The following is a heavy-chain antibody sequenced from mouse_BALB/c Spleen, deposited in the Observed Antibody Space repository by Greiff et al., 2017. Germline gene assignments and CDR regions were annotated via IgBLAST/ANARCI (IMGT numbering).Heavy chain of an antibody. CDR3: ARSGLGRVLAY. J-gene: IGHJ3*01. V-gene: IGHV1-54*01. D-gene: IGHD3-1*01. Sequence: VQLLQSGAELVGPGTSVKVSCKASGYAFTNYLIEWVKQRPGQGLEWIGVINPGSGGTNYNEKFKGKATLTADKSSSTAYMQLSSLTSDDSAVYFCARSGLGRVLAYWGQGTLVTVSA. CDR2: INPGSGGT. CDR1: GYAFTNYL.